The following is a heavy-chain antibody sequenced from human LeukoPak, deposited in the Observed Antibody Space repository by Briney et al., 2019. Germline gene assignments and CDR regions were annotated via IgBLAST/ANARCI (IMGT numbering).Heavy chain of an antibody. V-gene: IGHV3-64*01. Sequence: PGGSLRLSCAASGFTVSSNYMSWVRQAPGKGLEYVSAISSNGGSTYYANSVKGRFTISRDNSKNTLYLQMGSLRAEDMAVYYCARDYDSSPNYFDYWGQGTLVTVSS. CDR1: GFTVSSNY. J-gene: IGHJ4*02. CDR3: ARDYDSSPNYFDY. CDR2: ISSNGGST. D-gene: IGHD3-22*01.